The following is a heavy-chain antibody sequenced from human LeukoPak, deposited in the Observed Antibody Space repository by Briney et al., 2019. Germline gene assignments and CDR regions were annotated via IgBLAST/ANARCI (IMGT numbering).Heavy chain of an antibody. J-gene: IGHJ4*02. CDR1: GFTFSSYS. V-gene: IGHV3-48*01. Sequence: GGGLRLSCGASGFTFSSYSMNWARQAAGGGGVWVAYISSSSSTIYYADSANGRFTISRDNANNSLYPQKNSLRAEDTAVSYCARDRLHHVEYKKTFDHWGQGTLVTVSS. CDR2: ISSSSSTI. CDR3: ARDRLHHVEYKKTFDH. D-gene: IGHD1-1*01.